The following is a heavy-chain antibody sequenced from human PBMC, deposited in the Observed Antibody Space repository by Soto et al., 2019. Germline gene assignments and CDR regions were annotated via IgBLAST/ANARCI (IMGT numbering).Heavy chain of an antibody. CDR1: GFTFSSYA. J-gene: IGHJ6*03. Sequence: GGSLRLSCAASGFTFSSYAMSWVRQAPGKGLEWVSAISGSGGSTYYADSVKGRFTISRDNSKNTLYLQMNSLRAEDTAVYYCAKDLIPGDCSSTSCPKGYYYYYMDVWGKGTTVTVSS. V-gene: IGHV3-23*01. D-gene: IGHD2-2*01. CDR3: AKDLIPGDCSSTSCPKGYYYYYMDV. CDR2: ISGSGGST.